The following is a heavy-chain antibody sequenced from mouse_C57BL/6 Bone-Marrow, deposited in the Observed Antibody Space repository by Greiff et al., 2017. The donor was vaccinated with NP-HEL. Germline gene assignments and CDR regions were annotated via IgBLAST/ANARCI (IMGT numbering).Heavy chain of an antibody. CDR2: IHPSDSDT. V-gene: IGHV1-74*01. D-gene: IGHD2-3*01. CDR3: AIRVYDLLDY. J-gene: IGHJ2*01. Sequence: QVHVKQPGAELVKPGASVKVSCKASGYTFTSYWMHWVKQRPGQGLEWIGRIHPSDSDTNYNQKFKGKATLTVDKSSSTAYMQLSSLTSEDSAVYYCAIRVYDLLDYWGQGTTLTVSS. CDR1: GYTFTSYW.